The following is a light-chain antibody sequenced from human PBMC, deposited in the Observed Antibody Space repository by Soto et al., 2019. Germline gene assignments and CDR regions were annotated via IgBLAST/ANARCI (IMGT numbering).Light chain of an antibody. CDR1: SSDVGGYNY. CDR3: SSYTSSSTE. CDR2: EVS. V-gene: IGLV2-14*01. J-gene: IGLJ3*02. Sequence: QSALTQPASVSGSPGQSITISCTGTSSDVGGYNYVSWYQQHPGKAPKLMIYEVSNRPSGVSNRFSGSKSGNTASLTISGLQAEDEADYYCSSYTSSSTEFDGGTKLTVL.